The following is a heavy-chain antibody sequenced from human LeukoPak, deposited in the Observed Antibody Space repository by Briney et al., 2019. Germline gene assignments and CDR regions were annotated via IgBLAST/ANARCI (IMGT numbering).Heavy chain of an antibody. J-gene: IGHJ4*02. V-gene: IGHV4-61*01. CDR1: GGSVSSGSYY. D-gene: IGHD3-10*01. Sequence: PSETLSLTCTVSGGSVSSGSYYWSWIRQPPGKGLEWIGYIYYSGSTNYNPSLKSRVTISVDTSKNQFSLKLSSVTAADTAVYYCASYYSILIAAYWGQGTLVTVSS. CDR2: IYYSGST. CDR3: ASYYSILIAAY.